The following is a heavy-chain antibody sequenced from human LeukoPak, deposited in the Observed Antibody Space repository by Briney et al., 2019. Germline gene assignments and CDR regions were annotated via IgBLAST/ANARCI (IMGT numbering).Heavy chain of an antibody. CDR3: TRGLGEHGGVSDR. CDR2: ISGSGSST. Sequence: GGSLRLSCAASGFTFSSYVMSLVRQAPGKGLEWVSGISGSGSSTYYADSVKGRFTISRDNAKDSVYLQMNSLRAEDTAVYYCTRGLGEHGGVSDRWGQGTLVIVS. V-gene: IGHV3-23*01. J-gene: IGHJ5*02. CDR1: GFTFSSYV. D-gene: IGHD3-16*01.